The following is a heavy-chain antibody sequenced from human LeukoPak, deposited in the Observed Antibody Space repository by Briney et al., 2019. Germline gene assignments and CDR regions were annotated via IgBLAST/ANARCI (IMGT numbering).Heavy chain of an antibody. Sequence: SETLSLTCIVSGGSISSDYWSWIRQPPGKGLEWIGYIYYSGNTNYNPSLKSRAAISVDTSKKQFSLNLSSVTAADTAVYYCARRSMVRTVGYYYGMDVWGQGTPVTVSS. D-gene: IGHD4/OR15-4a*01. CDR1: GGSISSDY. J-gene: IGHJ6*02. CDR3: ARRSMVRTVGYYYGMDV. CDR2: IYYSGNT. V-gene: IGHV4-59*08.